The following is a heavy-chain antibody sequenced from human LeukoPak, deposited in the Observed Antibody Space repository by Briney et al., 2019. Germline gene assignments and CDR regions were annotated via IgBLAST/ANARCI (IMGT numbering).Heavy chain of an antibody. V-gene: IGHV1-2*02. CDR2: INRDSVGT. D-gene: IGHD6-6*01. J-gene: IGHJ4*02. CDR3: ARAARLAATGAPPSY. CDR1: GYTFSGYA. Sequence: GASVKVSCKASGYTFSGYAMHWVRQAPGQGLEWIGRINRDSVGTNYAQKLQGRVTMTRDTSISTAYMELSRLRSDDTAVYYCARAARLAATGAPPSYRGQGTLGTVSS.